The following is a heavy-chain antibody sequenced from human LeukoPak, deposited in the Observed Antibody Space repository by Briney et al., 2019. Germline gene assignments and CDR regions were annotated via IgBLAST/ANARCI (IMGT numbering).Heavy chain of an antibody. CDR3: ARERARYGSGSYYSY. V-gene: IGHV1-2*06. J-gene: IGHJ4*02. Sequence: GASVKVSCKASGYTFTGYYMHWVRQAPGQGLEWMGRINPNSGGTTYAQKFQGRVTMTRDTSISTAYMELSRLRSDDTAVYYCARERARYGSGSYYSYWGQGTLVTVSS. CDR2: INPNSGGT. CDR1: GYTFTGYY. D-gene: IGHD3-10*01.